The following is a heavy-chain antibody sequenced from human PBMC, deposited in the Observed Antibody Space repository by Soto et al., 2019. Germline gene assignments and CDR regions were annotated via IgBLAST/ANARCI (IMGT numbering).Heavy chain of an antibody. CDR2: IIPLLGIG. Sequence: QVQLVQSGPEVKKSGSSVKVSCKVSGGTLSSETISWLRQAPGQGLEWMGRIIPLLGIGNYAQKFQGRVTLPEDISTTTSYMELSRLTSQDTAIYYCAREEGYYNMGTFPAYYMDVWGNGTTVTVSS. V-gene: IGHV1-69*08. D-gene: IGHD3-9*01. CDR3: AREEGYYNMGTFPAYYMDV. J-gene: IGHJ6*03. CDR1: GGTLSSET.